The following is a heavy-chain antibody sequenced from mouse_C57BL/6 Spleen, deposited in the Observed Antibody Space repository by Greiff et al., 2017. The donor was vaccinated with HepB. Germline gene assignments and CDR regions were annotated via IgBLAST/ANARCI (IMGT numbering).Heavy chain of an antibody. V-gene: IGHV5-6*02. J-gene: IGHJ4*01. CDR1: GFTFSSYG. CDR3: AREGGDYAMDY. CDR2: ISSGGSYT. Sequence: EVKLEESGGDLVKPGGSLKLSCAASGFTFSSYGMSWVRQTPDKRLEWVATISSGGSYTYSPDSVKGRFTISRDNAKNTLYLQMSSLKSEDTAMYYCAREGGDYAMDYWGQGTSVTVSS.